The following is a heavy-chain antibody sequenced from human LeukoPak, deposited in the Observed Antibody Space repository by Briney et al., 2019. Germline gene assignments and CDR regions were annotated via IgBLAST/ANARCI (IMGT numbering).Heavy chain of an antibody. CDR3: GRHGGAFEM. J-gene: IGHJ3*02. CDR2: IKQDGSET. CDR1: GFTFSTYW. Sequence: GGSLRVSCAASGFTFSTYWMSWVRQTPGVGMEWVANIKQDGSETDYADSVKGRFTISRDIAKNSLYLQMNSRRVEDTAVYYCGRHGGAFEMWGQGTMVTVSS. V-gene: IGHV3-7*01.